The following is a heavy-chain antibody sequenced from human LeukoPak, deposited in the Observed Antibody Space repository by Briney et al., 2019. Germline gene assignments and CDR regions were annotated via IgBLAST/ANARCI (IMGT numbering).Heavy chain of an antibody. D-gene: IGHD1-26*01. CDR3: TRGAVGSTPHVAFDI. V-gene: IGHV4-38-2*01. Sequence: SETLSLTCAVSGYSISSGYYWGWIRQPPGKGLEWIGRIHSSGSTNYNPSLKSRVTMSVDTSKNQFSLKLTSVTAADTAVYYCTRGAVGSTPHVAFDIWGQGTMVTVSS. J-gene: IGHJ3*02. CDR1: GYSISSGYY. CDR2: IHSSGST.